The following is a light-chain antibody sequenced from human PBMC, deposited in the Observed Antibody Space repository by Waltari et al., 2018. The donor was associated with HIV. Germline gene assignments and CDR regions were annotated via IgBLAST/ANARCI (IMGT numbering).Light chain of an antibody. CDR3: FSTDNNGDVRF. CDR1: ALPRTF. V-gene: IGLV3-10*01. J-gene: IGLJ2*01. CDR2: EDT. Sequence: SRELTQPPSVSVSTGQTAKIPCSGDALPRTFVYWYQQKSGQAPILVIYEDTKRPSGIPERLSGSSSGTMATLTISGAQLEDEADYYCFSTDNNGDVRFFGGGTKLTVL.